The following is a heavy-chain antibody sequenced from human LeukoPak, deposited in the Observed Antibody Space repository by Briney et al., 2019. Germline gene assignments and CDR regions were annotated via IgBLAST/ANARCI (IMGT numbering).Heavy chain of an antibody. V-gene: IGHV3-30*18. CDR1: GFTFSSYG. Sequence: GGSLRLSCVASGFTFSSYGMHWVRQAPGKGLEWVAVISYDGSNKYYADSVKGRFTISRDNSKNTLYLQMNSLRAEDTAVYYCAKDHAEALNYFDYWGQGTLVTVSS. CDR3: AKDHAEALNYFDY. CDR2: ISYDGSNK. J-gene: IGHJ4*02.